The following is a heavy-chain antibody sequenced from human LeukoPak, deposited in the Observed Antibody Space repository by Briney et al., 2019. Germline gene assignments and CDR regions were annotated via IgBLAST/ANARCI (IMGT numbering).Heavy chain of an antibody. CDR1: GGXISSYY. V-gene: IGHV4-59*01. Sequence: SETLSLTCTVSGGXISSYYCSWIRQPPGKGLEWIGYIYYSGSTNYNPSLKSRVTISVDTSKNQFSLKLSSVTAADTAVYYCAREGSSGYYSDYWGQGTLVTVSS. CDR3: AREGSSGYYSDY. J-gene: IGHJ4*02. CDR2: IYYSGST. D-gene: IGHD3-22*01.